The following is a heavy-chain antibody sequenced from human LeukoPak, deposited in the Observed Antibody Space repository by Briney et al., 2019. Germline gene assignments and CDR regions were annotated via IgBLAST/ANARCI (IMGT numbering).Heavy chain of an antibody. V-gene: IGHV4-61*08. J-gene: IGHJ3*02. Sequence: SETLSLTCTVSGGSVSSGDYYWTWIRQPPGKGLEWIGNIYYSGYTNYNPSLKSRVTISVDTSKNQSSLKLSSVTAADSAVYYCVREDYFGVGAFDIWGQGTMVTVSS. D-gene: IGHD3-10*01. CDR3: VREDYFGVGAFDI. CDR2: IYYSGYT. CDR1: GGSVSSGDYY.